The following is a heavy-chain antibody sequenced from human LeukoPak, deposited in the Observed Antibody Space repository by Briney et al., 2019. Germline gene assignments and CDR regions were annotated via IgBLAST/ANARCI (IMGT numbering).Heavy chain of an antibody. D-gene: IGHD6-13*01. Sequence: ASVKVSCMASGYTFTSYGISWVRQAPGQGLEWMGWISAYNGNTNYAQKLQGRVTMTTDTSTSTAYMELRSLRSDDTAVYYCARDRSRIAARDWFDPWGQGTLVTVSS. CDR2: ISAYNGNT. V-gene: IGHV1-18*01. CDR1: GYTFTSYG. J-gene: IGHJ5*02. CDR3: ARDRSRIAARDWFDP.